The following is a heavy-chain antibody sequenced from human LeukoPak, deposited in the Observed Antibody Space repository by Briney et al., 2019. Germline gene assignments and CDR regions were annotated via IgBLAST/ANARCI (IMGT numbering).Heavy chain of an antibody. CDR1: GFTFSSYA. V-gene: IGHV3-23*01. D-gene: IGHD6-19*01. Sequence: PGGSLRLSCAASGFTFSSYAMSWVRQAPGKGLEWVSAISGSGGSTYYADSVKGRFTISRDNSKNTLYLQMNSLRAEYTAVYYCAKGAPYSSGWYYGAFDIWGQGTMVTVSS. CDR3: AKGAPYSSGWYYGAFDI. J-gene: IGHJ3*02. CDR2: ISGSGGST.